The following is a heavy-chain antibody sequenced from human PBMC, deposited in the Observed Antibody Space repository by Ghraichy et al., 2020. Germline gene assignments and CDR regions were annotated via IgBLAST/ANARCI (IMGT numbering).Heavy chain of an antibody. CDR1: GFTFSSYS. J-gene: IGHJ6*02. V-gene: IGHV3-21*01. CDR2: ISSSSSYI. D-gene: IGHD3-10*01. CDR3: ARDWAGYGSGSYYKSYYYYGMDV. Sequence: GGSLRLSCAASGFTFSSYSMNWVRQAPGKGLEWISSISSSSSYIYYADSVKGRFTISRDNAKNSLYLQMNSLRAEDTAVYYCARDWAGYGSGSYYKSYYYYGMDVWGQGTTVTVSS.